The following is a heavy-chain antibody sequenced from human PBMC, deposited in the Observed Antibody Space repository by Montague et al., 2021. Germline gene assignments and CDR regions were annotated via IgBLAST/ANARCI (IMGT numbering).Heavy chain of an antibody. D-gene: IGHD1-26*01. V-gene: IGHV4-34*01. CDR1: VDSFTDYY. CDR2: NNHRGTT. CDR3: VAIKWERQTRNYFEQ. J-gene: IGHJ4*02. Sequence: SETVSLTCDIYVDSFTDYYWSWIRQTGGKGLEWIGENNHRGTTKYKPARKTRVSLSLDTSKSQLSLTLQAVTAADTAVYYCVAIKWERQTRNYFEQWGPGILVSVSS.